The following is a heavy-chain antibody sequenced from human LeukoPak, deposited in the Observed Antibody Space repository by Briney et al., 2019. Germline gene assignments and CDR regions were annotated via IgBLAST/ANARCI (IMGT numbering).Heavy chain of an antibody. V-gene: IGHV1-69*05. CDR3: ARGGDDCYFSGCYYMDV. CDR2: IIPIFGTA. CDR1: GGTFSSYA. D-gene: IGHD2-21*02. J-gene: IGHJ6*03. Sequence: SVKVSCKASGGTFSSYAISWVRQAPGQGLEWMGGIIPIFGTANYAQKFQGRVTITTDESTSTAYMELSSLRSEDTAVYYCARGGDDCYFSGCYYMDVWGKGTTVTVSS.